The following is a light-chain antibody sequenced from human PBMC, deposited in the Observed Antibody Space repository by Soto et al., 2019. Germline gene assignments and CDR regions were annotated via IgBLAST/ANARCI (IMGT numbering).Light chain of an antibody. CDR1: SSDIGGYNY. Sequence: QSALTQPPSASGSPGQSVTISCTGTSSDIGGYNYVSWYQQHPGKAPKLMIHEVSKRPSGVPDRFSGSKSGNTASLTVSGLQAEDEADYSCSSYAGSNNFDVMFGGGTKLTVL. J-gene: IGLJ3*02. V-gene: IGLV2-8*01. CDR2: EVS. CDR3: SSYAGSNNFDVM.